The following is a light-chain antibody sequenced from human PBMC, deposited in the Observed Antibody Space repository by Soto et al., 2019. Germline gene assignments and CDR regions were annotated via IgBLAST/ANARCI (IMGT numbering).Light chain of an antibody. J-gene: IGLJ1*01. V-gene: IGLV2-14*01. CDR2: DVS. CDR3: SSYTSSSTLLYV. CDR1: SSDVGGYNY. Sequence: QSALTQPASVSGSPGQSITISCTGTSSDVGGYNYVSWYQQHPGKAPKLMSYDVSNRSSGVSNRFSGPKSGNTASLTISGLQAEYVADYYCSSYTSSSTLLYVFGTGTKVTVL.